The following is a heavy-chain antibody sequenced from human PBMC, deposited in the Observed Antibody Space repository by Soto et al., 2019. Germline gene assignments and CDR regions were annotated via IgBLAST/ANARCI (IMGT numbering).Heavy chain of an antibody. CDR3: VREPAV. CDR1: GFIFSSYS. CDR2: VSPSGDST. Sequence: EVQLLESGGGLVQPGGSLTVSCEASGFIFSSYSMTWVRQVPGKGLEWVAAVSPSGDSTYYPDSLKGRLTISRDNSNNTVSLQMNILSADATGLYYCVREPAVWGQGISVTVSS. J-gene: IGHJ6*02. V-gene: IGHV3-23*01.